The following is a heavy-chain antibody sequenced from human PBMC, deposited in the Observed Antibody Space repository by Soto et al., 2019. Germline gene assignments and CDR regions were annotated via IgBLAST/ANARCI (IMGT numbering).Heavy chain of an antibody. Sequence: QVQLVESGGGVVQPGRSLRLYCAASGFTFSSYAMHWVRQAPGKGLEWVAVISYDGSNKYYADSVKGRFTISRDNSKNTLYLQMNSLRAEDTAVYYCARDPYSYGPKFGYFDYWGQGTLVTVSS. D-gene: IGHD5-18*01. CDR2: ISYDGSNK. V-gene: IGHV3-30-3*01. CDR1: GFTFSSYA. CDR3: ARDPYSYGPKFGYFDY. J-gene: IGHJ4*02.